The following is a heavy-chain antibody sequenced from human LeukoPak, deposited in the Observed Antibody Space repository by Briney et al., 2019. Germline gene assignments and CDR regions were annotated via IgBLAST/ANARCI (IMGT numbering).Heavy chain of an antibody. Sequence: GGSLRLSCAASGFTFSNYAMSRVRQAPGMGLEWASSISDSGANTYYADSVKGRITISRDKSKNTLNLQMNSLRAEDTAVYYCAKGSLTAYYTFDYWGQGTLVTVSS. CDR3: AKGSLTAYYTFDY. CDR1: GFTFSNYA. CDR2: ISDSGANT. V-gene: IGHV3-23*01. J-gene: IGHJ4*02. D-gene: IGHD3-9*01.